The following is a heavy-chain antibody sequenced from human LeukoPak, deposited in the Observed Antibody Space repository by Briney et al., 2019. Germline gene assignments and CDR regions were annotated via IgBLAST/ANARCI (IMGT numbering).Heavy chain of an antibody. V-gene: IGHV3-48*03. CDR2: ISSSGSTI. Sequence: GGSLRLSCAASGFTFSSFEMNWVRQAPGKGLEWVSYISSSGSTIYYADSVKGRFTISRDNSKNTLYLQMNSLRAEDTAVYYCARARRDYGRSFDYWGQGTLVTVSS. J-gene: IGHJ4*02. D-gene: IGHD4-17*01. CDR1: GFTFSSFE. CDR3: ARARRDYGRSFDY.